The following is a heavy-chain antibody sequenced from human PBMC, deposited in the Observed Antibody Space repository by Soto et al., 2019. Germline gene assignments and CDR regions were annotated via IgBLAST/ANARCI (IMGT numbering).Heavy chain of an antibody. V-gene: IGHV3-74*01. CDR2: INSDGSST. Sequence: GGSLRLSCAASGSTFRSYWMQWVRQAPGKGLVWVSWINSDGSSTRYADSVKGRFTISRDNAKNTLYLQMNSLRAEDTAVYYCASGGSSLNFDSWGQGTLVTVSS. D-gene: IGHD6-6*01. CDR1: GSTFRSYW. J-gene: IGHJ4*02. CDR3: ASGGSSLNFDS.